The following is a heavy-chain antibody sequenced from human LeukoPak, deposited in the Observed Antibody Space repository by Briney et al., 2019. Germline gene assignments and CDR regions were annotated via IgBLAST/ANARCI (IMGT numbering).Heavy chain of an antibody. CDR2: IQADGGNK. CDR3: APRITMVRGVIPLGI. CDR1: GFTFRNSD. D-gene: IGHD3-10*01. V-gene: IGHV3-30*02. J-gene: IGHJ6*04. Sequence: PGGSLRLSCAASGFTFRNSDMHWVRQAPGKGPEWVAFIQADGGNKYYADSVKGRFTISRDNSKNTLYLQMNSLRAEDTAVYYCAPRITMVRGVIPLGIWGKGTTVTISS.